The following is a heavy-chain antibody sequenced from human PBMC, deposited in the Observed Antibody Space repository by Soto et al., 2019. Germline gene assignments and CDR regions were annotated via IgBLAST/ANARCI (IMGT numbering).Heavy chain of an antibody. V-gene: IGHV4-59*01. Sequence: PSETLSLTCTVSGGSISSYYWSWIRQSPGKGLEWIGYIYYSGSTNYNPSLKSRVTISVDTSKNQFSLKLSSVTAADTAVYYCARDLGGYDPNYYYYMDVWGKGTTVTVSS. J-gene: IGHJ6*03. CDR1: GGSISSYY. CDR3: ARDLGGYDPNYYYYMDV. D-gene: IGHD3-16*01. CDR2: IYYSGST.